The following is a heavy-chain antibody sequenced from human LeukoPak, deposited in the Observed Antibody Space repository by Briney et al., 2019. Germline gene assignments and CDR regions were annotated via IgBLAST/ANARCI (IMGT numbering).Heavy chain of an antibody. V-gene: IGHV3-48*03. Sequence: GGSLRLSCAASGFTFSSYEMNWVRQAPGKGLEWVSYISSSGSTIYYADSVKGRFTISRDNAKNSLYLQMNSLRAEDTAVYYCARANQDGSSSLYYYYYYMDVWGKGTTVTVSS. CDR2: ISSSGSTI. D-gene: IGHD6-13*01. J-gene: IGHJ6*03. CDR3: ARANQDGSSSLYYYYYYMDV. CDR1: GFTFSSYE.